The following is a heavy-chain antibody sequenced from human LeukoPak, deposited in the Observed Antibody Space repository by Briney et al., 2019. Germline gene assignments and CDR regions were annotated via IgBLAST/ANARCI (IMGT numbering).Heavy chain of an antibody. CDR1: GYTFTSNY. CDR2: IYPRDGST. J-gene: IGHJ5*02. D-gene: IGHD3-3*01. Sequence: ASVKVSCKASGYTFTSNYIHWVRQAPGQGLEWMGMIYPRDGSTSYAQKFQGRVTVTRDTSTSTVHMELSGLRSEDTAIYYCAREDQSYDFWSGYYVSGGWFDPWGQGALVTVSS. V-gene: IGHV1-46*01. CDR3: AREDQSYDFWSGYYVSGGWFDP.